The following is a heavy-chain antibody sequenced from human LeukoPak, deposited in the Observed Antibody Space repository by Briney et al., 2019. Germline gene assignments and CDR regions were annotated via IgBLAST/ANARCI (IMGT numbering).Heavy chain of an antibody. CDR1: GYTFTGYY. D-gene: IGHD6-19*01. CDR3: ASSGWTDRYYFDY. J-gene: IGHJ4*02. Sequence: ASVKVSCKASGYTFTGYYMHWVRQAPGQGLEWMGQINPNSGGTNYAQKFQGRVTMTRDTSISTAYMELSRLRSDDTAVYYCASSGWTDRYYFDYWGQGTLVTVSS. V-gene: IGHV1-2*06. CDR2: INPNSGGT.